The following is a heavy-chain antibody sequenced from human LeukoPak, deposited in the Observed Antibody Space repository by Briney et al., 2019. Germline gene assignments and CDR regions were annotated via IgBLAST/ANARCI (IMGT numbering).Heavy chain of an antibody. CDR2: FDPEEAKM. Sequence: ASVKVSCTVSGHSLSELSIQWVRQAPGKGLERMGGFDPEEAKMVYAQNFQGRVTMTEDTSTQTAYMELSGLTSDDTAVYYCTTRSGDFWSGFVNWGQGTLVTVSS. CDR3: TTRSGDFWSGFVN. V-gene: IGHV1-24*01. D-gene: IGHD3-3*01. J-gene: IGHJ4*02. CDR1: GHSLSELS.